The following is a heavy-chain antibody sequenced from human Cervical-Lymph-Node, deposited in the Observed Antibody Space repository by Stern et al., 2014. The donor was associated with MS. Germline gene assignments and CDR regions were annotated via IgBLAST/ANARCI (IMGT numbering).Heavy chain of an antibody. D-gene: IGHD5-24*01. V-gene: IGHV1-69*01. CDR2: IIPIFGTA. Sequence: VQLVESGAEVKKPGSSVKVSCKASGGTFSSYAISWVRQAPGQGLAWMGGIIPIFGTANYAQKCQGRVTITADESTSTAYMELSSLRSEDTAVYYCATGRWLQKWVHFDYWGQGTLVTVSS. J-gene: IGHJ4*02. CDR1: GGTFSSYA. CDR3: ATGRWLQKWVHFDY.